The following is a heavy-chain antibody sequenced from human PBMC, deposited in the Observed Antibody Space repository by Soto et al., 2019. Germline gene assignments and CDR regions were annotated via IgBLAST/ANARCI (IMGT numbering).Heavy chain of an antibody. Sequence: EVQLVESGGGLVQPGGSLSLSCPAPGFPFGSFWWHWVGQAPGEGLGWVSRINSDGSNTTYADSVKGRFTTSRDNAKNTLFLQMNSLRGEDTAVYYCARHVAVATISWGTYGMDVWGQGTTVTVSS. CDR3: ARHVAVATISWGTYGMDV. V-gene: IGHV3-74*01. CDR2: INSDGSNT. CDR1: GFPFGSFW. J-gene: IGHJ6*02. D-gene: IGHD5-12*01.